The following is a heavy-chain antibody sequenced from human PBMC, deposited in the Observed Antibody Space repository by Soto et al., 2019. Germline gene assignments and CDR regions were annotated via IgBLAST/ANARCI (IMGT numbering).Heavy chain of an antibody. J-gene: IGHJ6*02. CDR1: CYTFTTYG. CDR3: AREGFYAGSGKYSYGYSPPRYYGMDV. V-gene: IGHV1-18*01. D-gene: IGHD5-18*01. CDR2: ISPYNDDT. Sequence: GASAKVSCKASCYTFTTYGISLLRQYHGLWRECMLWISPYNDDTVYAQNLQGRVTMTTDTSARIAYMQLRSLTPDDTAVYFCAREGFYAGSGKYSYGYSPPRYYGMDVWGQGTTVTVSS.